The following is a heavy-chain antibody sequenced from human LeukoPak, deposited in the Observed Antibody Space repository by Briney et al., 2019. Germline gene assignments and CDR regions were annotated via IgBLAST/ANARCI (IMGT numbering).Heavy chain of an antibody. CDR1: GGSISSYY. Sequence: SETLSLTCTVSGGSISSYYWSWVRQPPGKGLEWIGYIYYSGGTNYNPSLKSRVTISVDTSKNQFSQKLSSVTAADTAVYYCARSRQWHYYYMDVWGKGTTVTVSS. V-gene: IGHV4-59*01. D-gene: IGHD6-19*01. J-gene: IGHJ6*03. CDR2: IYYSGGT. CDR3: ARSRQWHYYYMDV.